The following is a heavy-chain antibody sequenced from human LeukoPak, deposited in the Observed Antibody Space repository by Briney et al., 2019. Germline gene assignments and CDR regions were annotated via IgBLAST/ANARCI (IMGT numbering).Heavy chain of an antibody. V-gene: IGHV3-21*01. CDR3: VRDSGLGAFDI. Sequence: GGSLRLSCAASGFTFSSYSMNWVRQAPGKGLEWVSSISSSSSYIYYADSVKGRFTISRDNAKNSLYLQMNSLRAEDTAVYYCVRDSGLGAFDIWGQGTMVTISS. CDR1: GFTFSSYS. D-gene: IGHD1-14*01. CDR2: ISSSSSYI. J-gene: IGHJ3*02.